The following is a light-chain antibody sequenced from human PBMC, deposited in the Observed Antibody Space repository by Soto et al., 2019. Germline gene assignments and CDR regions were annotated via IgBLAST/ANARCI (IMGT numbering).Light chain of an antibody. CDR1: QSVSSSY. V-gene: IGKV3-20*01. CDR2: AAS. J-gene: IGKJ1*01. CDR3: QQFGGSPQT. Sequence: EIVLTQSPGTLSLSPWERATLSCRASQSVSSSYLAWYQQKPGQAPRLLIYAASSRATGIPDRFSGSGSGTDFTLTINRLEPEDFAVYYCQQFGGSPQTFGQGTKVDIK.